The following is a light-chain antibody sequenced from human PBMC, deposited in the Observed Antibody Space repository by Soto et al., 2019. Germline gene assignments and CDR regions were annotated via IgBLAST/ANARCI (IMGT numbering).Light chain of an antibody. CDR3: QQAYSFPLT. CDR1: QDIGTW. Sequence: DIQLTQSPSSVSASVGDRVTITCRASQDIGTWLAWYQQKPGKAPKLLIYVASNLQSGVPSRFSGAGSGTDFNLTITSLQPEDFATYHCQQAYSFPLTFGPGTKVDFK. CDR2: VAS. V-gene: IGKV1-12*01. J-gene: IGKJ3*01.